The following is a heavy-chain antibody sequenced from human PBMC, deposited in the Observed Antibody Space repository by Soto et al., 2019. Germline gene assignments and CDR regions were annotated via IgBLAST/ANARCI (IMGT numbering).Heavy chain of an antibody. V-gene: IGHV4-30-2*01. D-gene: IGHD2-2*02. J-gene: IGHJ5*02. CDR3: ARGVVPAAIPVSGVSWFDP. CDR1: GGSISSGGYS. Sequence: QLLESGSGLVKPSQTLSLTCAVSGGSISSGGYSWSWIRQPPGKGLEWIGYIYHSGSTYYNPSLKSRVTISVDRSKNQFSLKLSSVTAADTAVYYCARGVVPAAIPVSGVSWFDPWGQGTLVTVSS. CDR2: IYHSGST.